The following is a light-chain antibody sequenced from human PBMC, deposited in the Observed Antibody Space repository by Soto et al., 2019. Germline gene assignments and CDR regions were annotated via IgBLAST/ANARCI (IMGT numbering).Light chain of an antibody. CDR3: SSYTTRSTRV. Sequence: QSVLTQPASVSGSPGQLITVSCTGTSSDVGAYDFVSWYQQHPDKAPKLMIYEVRYRPSGVSNRFSGSKSVNTATLTISGLQAEDEADYYCSSYTTRSTRVFGTGTKITVL. J-gene: IGLJ1*01. CDR2: EVR. V-gene: IGLV2-14*03. CDR1: SSDVGAYDF.